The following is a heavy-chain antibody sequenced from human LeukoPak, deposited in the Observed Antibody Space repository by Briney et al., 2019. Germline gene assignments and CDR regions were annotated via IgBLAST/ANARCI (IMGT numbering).Heavy chain of an antibody. CDR3: ARRRGSGSYYRYYYYGMDV. V-gene: IGHV3-33*01. CDR1: GFTFSSYG. Sequence: GGSLRLSCAASGFTFSSYGMHWVRQAPGKGLEWVAVIWYDGSNKYYADSVKGRFTISRDNSKNMVYLQMNSQRDEDTAVYYCARRRGSGSYYRYYYYGMDVWGKGTTVTVSP. J-gene: IGHJ6*04. D-gene: IGHD3-10*01. CDR2: IWYDGSNK.